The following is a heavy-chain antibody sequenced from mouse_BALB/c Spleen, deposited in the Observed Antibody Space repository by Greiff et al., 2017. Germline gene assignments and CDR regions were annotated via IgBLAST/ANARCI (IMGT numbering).Heavy chain of an antibody. Sequence: DVKLEESGGGLVKPGGSLKLSCAASGFTFSSYAMSWVRQTPEKRLEWVATISSGGSYTYYPDSVKGRFTISRDNAKNTLYLQMSSLRSEDTAMYYCARRDYWGQGTTLTVSS. CDR1: GFTFSSYA. J-gene: IGHJ2*01. CDR3: ARRDY. V-gene: IGHV5-9-3*01. CDR2: ISSGGSYT.